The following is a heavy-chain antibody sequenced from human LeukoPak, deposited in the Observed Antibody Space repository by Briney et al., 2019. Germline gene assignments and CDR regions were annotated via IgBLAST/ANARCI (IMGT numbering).Heavy chain of an antibody. CDR1: GFTFSSYA. J-gene: IGHJ4*02. CDR3: AKSALRFLEWLDTYYFDY. Sequence: GGSLRLSCAASGFTFSSYAMSCVRQAPGKGLEWVSAISGSGGSTYYADSVKGRFTISRDNSKNTLYLQMNSLRAEDTAVYYCAKSALRFLEWLDTYYFDYWGQGTLVTVSS. V-gene: IGHV3-23*01. D-gene: IGHD3-3*01. CDR2: ISGSGGST.